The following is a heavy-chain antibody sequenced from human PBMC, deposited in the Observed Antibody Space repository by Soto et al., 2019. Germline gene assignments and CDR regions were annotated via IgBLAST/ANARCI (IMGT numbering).Heavy chain of an antibody. V-gene: IGHV4-30-2*01. CDR1: GGSISSGGYS. J-gene: IGHJ6*02. CDR3: ASARGAMVDYYYYYGMDV. CDR2: IYHSGST. D-gene: IGHD5-18*01. Sequence: SLTCAGSGGSISSGGYSWSWIRQPPGKGLEWIGYIYHSGSTYYNPSLKSRVTISVDRSKNQFSLKLSSVTAADTAVYYCASARGAMVDYYYYYGMDVWGQGTTVTVSS.